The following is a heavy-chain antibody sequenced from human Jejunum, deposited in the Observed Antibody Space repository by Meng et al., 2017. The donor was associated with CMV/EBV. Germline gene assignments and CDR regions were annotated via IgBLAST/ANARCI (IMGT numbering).Heavy chain of an antibody. CDR3: ARWDCSGTSCYGNFFYYYGMDV. V-gene: IGHV5-51*01. CDR1: W. Sequence: WIGWVRRMPGKRLAWMGIIYPGDYDTRYSPSFQGQVTISADKSISTAYLQWSSLKASDTAMYYCARWDCSGTSCYGNFFYYYGMDVWGQGTTVTVSS. D-gene: IGHD2-2*01. J-gene: IGHJ6*02. CDR2: IYPGDYDT.